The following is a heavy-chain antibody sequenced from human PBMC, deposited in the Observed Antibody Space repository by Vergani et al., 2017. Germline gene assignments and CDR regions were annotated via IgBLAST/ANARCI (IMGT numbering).Heavy chain of an antibody. D-gene: IGHD6-19*01. CDR3: ARGLYSSGWYWGWVREDFDY. J-gene: IGHJ4*02. V-gene: IGHV1-8*01. CDR2: MNPNSGNT. Sequence: QVQLVQSGAEVKKPGASVKVSCKASGYTFTSYDINWVRQATGQGLEWMGWMNPNSGNTGYAQKFQGRVTMTRNTSIRTAYMELSSLRSEDTAVYYCARGLYSSGWYWGWVREDFDYWGQGTLVTVSS. CDR1: GYTFTSYD.